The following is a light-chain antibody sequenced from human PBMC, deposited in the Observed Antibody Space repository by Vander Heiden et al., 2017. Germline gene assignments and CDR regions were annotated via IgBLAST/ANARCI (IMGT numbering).Light chain of an antibody. J-gene: IGKJ1*01. CDR3: HQYSSTPRT. Sequence: DIVMTQSPDSLAASLGERATINCKSSQSVLYSPNNKNYLAWDQQKPGQPPKLLIYWASTRQSGVPDRFSGSGSGTDFTLTISRLQAEDVAVYFCHQYSSTPRTFGQGTKVEIK. CDR2: WAS. CDR1: QSVLYSPNNKNY. V-gene: IGKV4-1*01.